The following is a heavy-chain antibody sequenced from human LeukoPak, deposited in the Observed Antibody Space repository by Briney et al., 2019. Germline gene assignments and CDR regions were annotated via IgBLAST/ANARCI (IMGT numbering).Heavy chain of an antibody. J-gene: IGHJ4*02. Sequence: PGGSLRLSCAASGFTFSSFGMHWVRQTPGKGLEWVAIIWYNGRNETYADSVKGRFTISRDNSKNTLYLYMNSLRAEDTAVYYCARESRGELFAPPDYWGQGTLVTVSS. CDR3: ARESRGELFAPPDY. D-gene: IGHD3-10*01. CDR1: GFTFSSFG. CDR2: IWYNGRNE. V-gene: IGHV3-33*01.